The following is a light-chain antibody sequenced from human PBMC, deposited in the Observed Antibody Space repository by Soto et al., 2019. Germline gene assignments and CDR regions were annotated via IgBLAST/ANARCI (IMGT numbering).Light chain of an antibody. CDR1: SSDVGGYDY. V-gene: IGLV2-14*03. CDR2: DVD. CDR3: SSYTSSGTLYV. Sequence: QSALTQPASVSGSPGQSITISCTGSSSDVGGYDYVSWYQQHPGEAPKLIFYDVDNRPSGFSNRFSASKSGSTASLTISGLQAEDEADYYCSSYTSSGTLYVFGTGTKVTVL. J-gene: IGLJ1*01.